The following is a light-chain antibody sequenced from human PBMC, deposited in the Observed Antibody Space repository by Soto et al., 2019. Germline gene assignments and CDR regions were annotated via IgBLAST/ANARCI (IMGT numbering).Light chain of an antibody. V-gene: IGLV2-14*01. CDR2: DVS. CDR1: RSDVGRYDY. J-gene: IGLJ2*01. Sequence: QSALSQPASVSGSPGQSITISCTGTRSDVGRYDYVSWYQQHPGRAPKLIIYDVSHRPSGVSNRFSGSKSGNTASLTISGLQADDEADYYCSSHTTSNTVVFGGGTKLTVL. CDR3: SSHTTSNTVV.